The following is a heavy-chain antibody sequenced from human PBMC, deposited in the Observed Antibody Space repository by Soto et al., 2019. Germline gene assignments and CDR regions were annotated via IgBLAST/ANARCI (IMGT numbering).Heavy chain of an antibody. CDR3: ARRGASFDY. CDR2: MFYNGVT. CDR1: GGSLISGSYY. J-gene: IGHJ4*02. V-gene: IGHV4-39*01. Sequence: PSETLSLTCTVSGGSLISGSYYWGWIRQPPGKGLEWIGTMFYNGVTHNNPSLKSRVTVSIDTSKNQFSLKLRSVSAADTAVYYCARRGASFDYWGQGYLVTVSS.